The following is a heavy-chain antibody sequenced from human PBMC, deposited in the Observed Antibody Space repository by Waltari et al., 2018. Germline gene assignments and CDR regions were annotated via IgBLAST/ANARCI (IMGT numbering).Heavy chain of an antibody. CDR3: ATYYGDY. D-gene: IGHD4-17*01. V-gene: IGHV3-15*01. CDR1: GFPFANAW. CDR2: IKTKVDGGTT. J-gene: IGHJ4*02. Sequence: EVQLVESGGGLVKPGGSLRLSCAVSGFPFANAWMSWVRQAPGKGLEWLGRIKTKVDGGTTDYAAPVKGRFAISRDDSKNTLYLQMNSLETEDTAMYFCATYYGDYWGQGTLVTVSS.